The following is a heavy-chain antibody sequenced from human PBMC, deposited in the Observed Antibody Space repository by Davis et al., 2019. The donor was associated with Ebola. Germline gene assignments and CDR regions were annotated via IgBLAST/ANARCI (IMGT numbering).Heavy chain of an antibody. D-gene: IGHD4-17*01. CDR1: GFTFSTYG. Sequence: GGSLRLSCAASGFTFSTYGMHWVRQAPGKGLEWVALIWYDGSNKYYADSVKGRFTISRDNSKNTLYLQMNSLRAEDTAVYYCARAGDYGWYYYGMDVWGQGTTVTVSS. V-gene: IGHV3-33*01. CDR2: IWYDGSNK. CDR3: ARAGDYGWYYYGMDV. J-gene: IGHJ6*02.